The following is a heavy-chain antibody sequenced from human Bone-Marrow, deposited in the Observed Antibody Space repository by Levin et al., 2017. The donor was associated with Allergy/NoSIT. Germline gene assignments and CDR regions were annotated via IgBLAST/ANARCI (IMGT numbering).Heavy chain of an antibody. CDR3: HHPAIVPRPFDY. Sequence: GESLKISCAASGFVFGDFAMHWVRQAPGKGLQWVSMVSFDGKSKKYGDSVKGRFTISRDNSKKMLYLQMNNLRPEDTATYYCHHPAIVPRPFDYWGQGTLVIVS. CDR2: VSFDGKSK. V-gene: IGHV3-30*03. D-gene: IGHD6-6*01. J-gene: IGHJ4*02. CDR1: GFVFGDFA.